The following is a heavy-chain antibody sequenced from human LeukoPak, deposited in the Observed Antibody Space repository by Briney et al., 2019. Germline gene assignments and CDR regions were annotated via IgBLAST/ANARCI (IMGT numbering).Heavy chain of an antibody. Sequence: GGSLRLSCAASGFTFSNYGMHWVRQAPGKGLEWVAVISYDESDKYYADSVKGRFTISRDNSKNTLYLQMNSLRPGDTAVYYCAKGVVAATNAAYYGMDVWGRGTTVTVSS. J-gene: IGHJ6*02. CDR1: GFTFSNYG. CDR3: AKGVVAATNAAYYGMDV. V-gene: IGHV3-30*18. CDR2: ISYDESDK. D-gene: IGHD2-15*01.